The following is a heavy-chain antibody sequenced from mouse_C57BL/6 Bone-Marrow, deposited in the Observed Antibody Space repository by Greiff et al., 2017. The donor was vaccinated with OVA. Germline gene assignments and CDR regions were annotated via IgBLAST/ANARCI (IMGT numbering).Heavy chain of an antibody. CDR3: ARAPFYYDYDLDY. J-gene: IGHJ2*01. CDR1: GYTFTSYW. CDR2: IDPSDSYT. D-gene: IGHD2-4*01. Sequence: QVQLQQPGAELVKPGASVKLSCKASGYTFTSYWMQWVKQRPGQGLEWIGEIDPSDSYTNYNQKFKGKATLTVDTSSSTAYMQLSSLTSEDSAVYYCARAPFYYDYDLDYWGQGTTLTVSP. V-gene: IGHV1-50*01.